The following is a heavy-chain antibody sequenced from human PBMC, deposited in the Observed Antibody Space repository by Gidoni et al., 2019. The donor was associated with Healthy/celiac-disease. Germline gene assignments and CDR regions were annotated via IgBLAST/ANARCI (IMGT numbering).Heavy chain of an antibody. D-gene: IGHD2-2*01. CDR1: GFSLSTSGVG. J-gene: IGHJ3*02. CDR3: AHYVVVRRLGSYDAFDI. Sequence: QITLKESGPTLVPPTQTLTLTCTFSGFSLSTSGVGVGWIRQPPGKALEWLALIYWDDDKSYSPSLKSRLTITKDTSKNQVVLTMTNMDPVDTATYYCAHYVVVRRLGSYDAFDIWGQGTMVTVSS. V-gene: IGHV2-5*02. CDR2: IYWDDDK.